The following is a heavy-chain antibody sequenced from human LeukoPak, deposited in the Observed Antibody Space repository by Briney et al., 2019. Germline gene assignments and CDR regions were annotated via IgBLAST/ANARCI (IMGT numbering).Heavy chain of an antibody. CDR3: ARDGEYCSGGSCYSTFFDY. CDR1: GFTFSSYE. CDR2: ISSSGSTI. V-gene: IGHV3-48*03. D-gene: IGHD2-15*01. J-gene: IGHJ4*02. Sequence: PGGSLRLSCAASGFTFSSYEMNWVRQAPGKGLEWVSYISSSGSTIYYADSVKGRFTISRDNAKNSLYLQMNSLRAEDTAVYYSARDGEYCSGGSCYSTFFDYWGQGTLVTVSS.